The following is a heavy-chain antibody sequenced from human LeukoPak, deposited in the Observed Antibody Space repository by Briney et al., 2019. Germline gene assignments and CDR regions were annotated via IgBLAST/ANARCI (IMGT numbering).Heavy chain of an antibody. Sequence: GASVKVSCKASGYTFTGYYMHWVRQAPGQGLEWMGGIIPIFGTANYAQKFQGRVTITTDESTSTAYMELSSLRSEDTAVYYCASSPYYYDSSGLSDYWGQGTLVTVSS. V-gene: IGHV1-69*05. D-gene: IGHD3-22*01. CDR3: ASSPYYYDSSGLSDY. J-gene: IGHJ4*02. CDR2: IIPIFGTA. CDR1: GYTFTGYY.